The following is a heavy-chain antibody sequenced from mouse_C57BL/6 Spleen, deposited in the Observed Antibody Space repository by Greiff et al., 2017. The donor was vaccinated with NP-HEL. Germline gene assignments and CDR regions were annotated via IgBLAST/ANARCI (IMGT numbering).Heavy chain of an antibody. J-gene: IGHJ3*01. CDR3: ASPTAQATFAY. CDR2: IYPRSGNT. D-gene: IGHD3-2*02. Sequence: QVQLQQSGAELARPGASVKLSCKASGYTFTSYGISWVKQRTGQGLEWIGEIYPRSGNTYYNEKFKGKATLTADKSSSTAYMELRSLTSEDSAVYFCASPTAQATFAYWGQGTLVTVSA. CDR1: GYTFTSYG. V-gene: IGHV1-81*01.